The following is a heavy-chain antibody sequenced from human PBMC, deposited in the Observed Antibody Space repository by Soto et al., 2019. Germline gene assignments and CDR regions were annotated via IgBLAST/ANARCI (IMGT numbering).Heavy chain of an antibody. CDR1: GFTFSSYA. V-gene: IGHV3-30-3*01. CDR2: ISYDGSNK. Sequence: GGSLRLSCAASGFTFSSYAMHWVRQAPGKGLEWVAVISYDGSNKYYADSVKGRFTISRDNSKNTLYLQMISLRAEDTAVYYCARGLPPKGIAAAFLLMDVWGQGTTVTVSS. J-gene: IGHJ6*02. D-gene: IGHD6-13*01. CDR3: ARGLPPKGIAAAFLLMDV.